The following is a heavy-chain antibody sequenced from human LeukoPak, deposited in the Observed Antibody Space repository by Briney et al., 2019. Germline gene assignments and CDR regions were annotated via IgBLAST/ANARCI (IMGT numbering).Heavy chain of an antibody. CDR3: ARQDYDSSGYYSLNYFDY. J-gene: IGHJ4*02. CDR1: GGSISSSTYY. D-gene: IGHD3-22*01. Sequence: PSETLSLTCTVSGGSISSSTYYWGWIRQPPGKGLEWIGSIYYSGSTYYNPSLKSRVTTSVDTSKNHFSLRLSSVTAADTAVYYCARQDYDSSGYYSLNYFDYWGQGTLVTVSS. V-gene: IGHV4-39*01. CDR2: IYYSGST.